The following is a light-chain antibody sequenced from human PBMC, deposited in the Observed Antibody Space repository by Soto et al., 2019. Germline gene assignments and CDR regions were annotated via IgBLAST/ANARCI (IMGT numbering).Light chain of an antibody. CDR1: SSDFGGYNY. CDR2: EVS. J-gene: IGLJ2*01. CDR3: SSYASSNTVL. V-gene: IGLV2-14*01. Sequence: QSALTQPASVSGSPGQSITVSCTGSSSDFGGYNYVSWYQQHPGKAPKLMIYEVSNRPSGVSYRFSGSKSGNTASLTISGLQAEDEADYYCSSYASSNTVLFGGGTKLTVL.